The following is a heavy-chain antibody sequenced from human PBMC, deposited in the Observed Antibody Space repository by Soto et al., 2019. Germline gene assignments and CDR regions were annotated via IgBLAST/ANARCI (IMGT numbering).Heavy chain of an antibody. CDR2: IYWDDDQ. J-gene: IGHJ3*01. CDR1: GFSLIADGVG. D-gene: IGHD2-2*01. Sequence: QITLKESGPTLVKPTQTLTLTCTFSGFSLIADGVGVGWIRRPPGKALEWLALIYWDDDQRYSPSLKPRLTSTKDTSKNQVVLTMTNMDPVDTATYYCANAYGVTSWHNDAFDVWGQGTVVTVSS. V-gene: IGHV2-5*02. CDR3: ANAYGVTSWHNDAFDV.